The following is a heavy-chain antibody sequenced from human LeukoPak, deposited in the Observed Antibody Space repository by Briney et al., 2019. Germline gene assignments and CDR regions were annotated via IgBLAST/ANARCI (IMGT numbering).Heavy chain of an antibody. Sequence: GGSLRLSCAAPGFTFSSYEMNWVRQAPGKGLEWVSYISSSGTIIYYADSVKGRFTISRDNAKKSLYLQMNSLRAEDAAVYYCARRGAPMVDRGIDYWGQGTLVTVSS. V-gene: IGHV3-48*03. D-gene: IGHD3-10*01. CDR1: GFTFSSYE. CDR2: ISSSGTII. CDR3: ARRGAPMVDRGIDY. J-gene: IGHJ4*02.